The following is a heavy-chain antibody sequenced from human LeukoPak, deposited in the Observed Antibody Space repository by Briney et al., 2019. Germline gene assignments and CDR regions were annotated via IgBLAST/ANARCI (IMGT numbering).Heavy chain of an antibody. D-gene: IGHD3-9*01. CDR1: GYSFTSYW. V-gene: IGHV5-51*01. Sequence: GESLKISCKGSGYSFTSYWIGWVRQMPGKGLEWMGIIYPGDSDTRYSPSFQGQVTISADKSISTAYLQWSSLKASDTAMYYCARHQYGDILTGYWFDPWGQGTLVTVSS. J-gene: IGHJ5*02. CDR3: ARHQYGDILTGYWFDP. CDR2: IYPGDSDT.